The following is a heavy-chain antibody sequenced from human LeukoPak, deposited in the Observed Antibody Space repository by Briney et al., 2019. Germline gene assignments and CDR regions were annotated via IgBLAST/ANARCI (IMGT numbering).Heavy chain of an antibody. Sequence: PGGSLRLSCAASGXTFSRYWMSWVRQAPGKGQEWVANIKQDGSEKYYVDSVLGRFTLSRDNAKNSLYLQVSSLRAEDTAVYYCARDRRCSGGSCYYFDYWGQGTLVIVSS. CDR2: IKQDGSEK. CDR3: ARDRRCSGGSCYYFDY. CDR1: GXTFSRYW. V-gene: IGHV3-7*04. D-gene: IGHD2-15*01. J-gene: IGHJ4*02.